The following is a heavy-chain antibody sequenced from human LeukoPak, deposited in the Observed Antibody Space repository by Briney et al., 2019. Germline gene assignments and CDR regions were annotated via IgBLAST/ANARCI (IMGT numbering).Heavy chain of an antibody. D-gene: IGHD3-22*01. CDR1: GFTLSDYY. V-gene: IGHV4-31*02. CDR2: IYYSGST. CDR3: ARVTAGEYDSSGYYLSGLLDY. J-gene: IGHJ4*02. Sequence: LRLSCAASGFTLSDYYMSWIRQHPGKSLEWIGYIYYSGSTYYNPSLKSRVTISVDTSKNQFSLKLSSVTAADTAVYYCARVTAGEYDSSGYYLSGLLDYWGQGTLVTVSS.